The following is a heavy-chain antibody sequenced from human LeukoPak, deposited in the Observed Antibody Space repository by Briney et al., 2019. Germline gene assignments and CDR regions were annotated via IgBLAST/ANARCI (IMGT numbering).Heavy chain of an antibody. CDR2: IYTSGST. D-gene: IGHD6-13*01. V-gene: IGHV4-4*07. Sequence: SETLSLTCTVSGDSISSYYWSWLRQPAGKGLEWIGRIYTSGSTNYNPSLQSRVTMSVDTSKNQFSLKLNSVTAADTAVYYCARSFLSNWYYFDNWGQGTLVTVSS. J-gene: IGHJ4*02. CDR1: GDSISSYY. CDR3: ARSFLSNWYYFDN.